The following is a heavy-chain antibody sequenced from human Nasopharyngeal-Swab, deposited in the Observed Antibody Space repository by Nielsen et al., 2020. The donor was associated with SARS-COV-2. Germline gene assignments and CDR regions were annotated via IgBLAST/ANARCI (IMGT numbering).Heavy chain of an antibody. CDR2: ISSDGRST. Sequence: GESLKISCAASGFTFSGYAMYWVRQAPGKGLEYVSLISSDGRSTYYANSMKGKFTVSRDNSKNTLYLQMGSLRAEDMAVYYCARERCGGDCYPDYWGQGTLVTVSS. CDR3: ARERCGGDCYPDY. J-gene: IGHJ4*02. V-gene: IGHV3-64*01. D-gene: IGHD2-21*01. CDR1: GFTFSGYA.